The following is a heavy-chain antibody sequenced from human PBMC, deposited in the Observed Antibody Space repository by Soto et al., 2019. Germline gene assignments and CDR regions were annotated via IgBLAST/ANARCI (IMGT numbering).Heavy chain of an antibody. CDR1: GGSISSYY. Sequence: LPETRSLTCTVSGGSISSYYWSWIRQPAGKGLEWIGRIYTSGSTNYNPSLKSRVTMSVDTSKNQFSLKLSSVTAADTAVYYCARVFSIGSLLNWIDPWGQGTLVTVSS. CDR2: IYTSGST. V-gene: IGHV4-4*07. J-gene: IGHJ5*02. D-gene: IGHD3-10*01. CDR3: ARVFSIGSLLNWIDP.